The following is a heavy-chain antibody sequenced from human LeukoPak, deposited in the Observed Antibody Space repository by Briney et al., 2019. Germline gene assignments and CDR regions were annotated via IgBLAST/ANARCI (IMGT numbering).Heavy chain of an antibody. J-gene: IGHJ4*02. V-gene: IGHV4-59*12. CDR3: ARKVAGRYYYGSGSYYNTFDY. CDR1: GGSISSYY. Sequence: SETLSLTCTVSGGSISSYYWSWIRQPPGKGLEWIGYIYYSGSTNYNPSLKSRVTISVDTSKNQFSLKLSSVAAADTAVYYCARKVAGRYYYGSGSYYNTFDYWGQGTLVTVSS. D-gene: IGHD3-10*01. CDR2: IYYSGST.